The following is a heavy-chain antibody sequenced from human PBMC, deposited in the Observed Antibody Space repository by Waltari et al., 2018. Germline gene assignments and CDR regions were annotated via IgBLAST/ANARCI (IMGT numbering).Heavy chain of an antibody. CDR2: MWYDGSNQ. V-gene: IGHV3-33*01. J-gene: IGHJ4*02. CDR1: GFTFPSYG. Sequence: QVQLVESGGGVVQPGRSLRLSCAAPGFTFPSYGMHWVRQAPGKGLEWVAVMWYDGSNQYYADSVKGRFTISRDISKSTLYLQMNSLGPQDTAVYYCARQGYSGSSLTYDYWGQGTLVTVSS. D-gene: IGHD6-13*01. CDR3: ARQGYSGSSLTYDY.